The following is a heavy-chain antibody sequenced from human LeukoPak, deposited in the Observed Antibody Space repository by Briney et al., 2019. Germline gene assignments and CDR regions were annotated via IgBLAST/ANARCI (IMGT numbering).Heavy chain of an antibody. CDR1: GGSFSGYY. Sequence: SETLSLTCAVYGGSFSGYYWSWIRQPPGKGLEWIGEINHSGSTNYNPSLKSRVTISVDTSKNQFSLKLSSVTAADTAVYYCARARSGSNYNPIYYYYYYMDVWGKGTTVTISS. V-gene: IGHV4-34*01. D-gene: IGHD3-10*01. CDR3: ARARSGSNYNPIYYYYYYMDV. CDR2: INHSGST. J-gene: IGHJ6*03.